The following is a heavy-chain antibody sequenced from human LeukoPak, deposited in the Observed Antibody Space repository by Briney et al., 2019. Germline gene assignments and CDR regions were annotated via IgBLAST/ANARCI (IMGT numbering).Heavy chain of an antibody. CDR3: ARDGVAGGFDY. CDR1: GFTFSSYG. D-gene: IGHD6-19*01. Sequence: PGGSLRLSCAASGFTFSSYGMHWVRQAPGKGLEWVAHMNQGGSETTNVDSVKGRFTISRDDAKNLVFLQMNSLRVEDTAVYYCARDGVAGGFDYWGQGILVTVSS. J-gene: IGHJ4*02. V-gene: IGHV3-7*01. CDR2: MNQGGSET.